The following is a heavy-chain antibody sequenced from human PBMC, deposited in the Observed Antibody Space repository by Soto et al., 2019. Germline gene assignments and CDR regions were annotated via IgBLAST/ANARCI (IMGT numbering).Heavy chain of an antibody. Sequence: GGSLRLSCAASGFTFSDYFMSWIRQAPGKGLEWVSYITTSSTIYYADSVKGRFTISRDNSKNTLYLQMNSLRAEDTAVYYCAKDPSPWELSLDYWGQGTLVTVSS. V-gene: IGHV3-11*01. CDR2: ITTSSTI. CDR1: GFTFSDYF. D-gene: IGHD1-26*01. J-gene: IGHJ4*02. CDR3: AKDPSPWELSLDY.